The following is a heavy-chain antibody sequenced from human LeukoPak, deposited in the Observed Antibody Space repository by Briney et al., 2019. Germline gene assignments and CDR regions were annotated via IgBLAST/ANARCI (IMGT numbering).Heavy chain of an antibody. Sequence: ASVKVSCKASGYTFTSYGISWVRQAPGQGLEWMGWMNPNSGNTGYAQKFQGRVTMTRNTSISTAYMELSSLRSEDTAVYYCARGDGRKMATILYYYYYYMDVWGKGTTVTISS. CDR1: GYTFTSYG. J-gene: IGHJ6*03. V-gene: IGHV1-8*02. CDR2: MNPNSGNT. D-gene: IGHD5-24*01. CDR3: ARGDGRKMATILYYYYYYMDV.